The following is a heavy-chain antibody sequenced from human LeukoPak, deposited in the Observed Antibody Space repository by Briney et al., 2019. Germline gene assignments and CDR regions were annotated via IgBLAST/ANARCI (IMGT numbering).Heavy chain of an antibody. CDR2: INHSGST. V-gene: IGHV4-4*02. J-gene: IGHJ4*02. Sequence: PSETLSLTCAVSGGSISSSNWWSWVRQPPGKGLEWIGEINHSGSTNYNPSLKSRVTISVDTSKNQFSLKLSSVTAADTAVYYCARTYCGGDCPFDYWGQGTLVTVSS. D-gene: IGHD2-21*02. CDR1: GGSISSSNW. CDR3: ARTYCGGDCPFDY.